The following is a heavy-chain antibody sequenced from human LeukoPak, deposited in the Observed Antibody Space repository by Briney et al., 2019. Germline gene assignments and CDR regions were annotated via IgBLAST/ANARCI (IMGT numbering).Heavy chain of an antibody. D-gene: IGHD6-19*01. Sequence: GASVTVTRKVSGYTLTELSMHWVRQAPGKGLEWMGGIDPQDGETIYAHKFQGRVTMTEDTSTDTAYMDTSSLRSEGTAVYYCATHLDIAVAGTIFDYWGQGTLVTVSS. V-gene: IGHV1-24*01. CDR2: IDPQDGET. CDR1: GYTLTELS. CDR3: ATHLDIAVAGTIFDY. J-gene: IGHJ4*02.